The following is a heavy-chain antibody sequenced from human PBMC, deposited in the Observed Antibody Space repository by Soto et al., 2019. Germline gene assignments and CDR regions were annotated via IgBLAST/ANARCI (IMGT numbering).Heavy chain of an antibody. J-gene: IGHJ6*03. CDR1: GFTFSSYA. V-gene: IGHV3-30*04. CDR2: ISYDGSNK. Sequence: GGSLRLSCAASGFTFSSYAMHWVRQAPGKGLEWVAVISYDGSNKYYADSVKGRFTISRDNSKNTLYLQMNSLRAEDTAVYYCARAGLDYGDYYYYYYYMDVWGKGTTVTVSS. D-gene: IGHD4-17*01. CDR3: ARAGLDYGDYYYYYYYMDV.